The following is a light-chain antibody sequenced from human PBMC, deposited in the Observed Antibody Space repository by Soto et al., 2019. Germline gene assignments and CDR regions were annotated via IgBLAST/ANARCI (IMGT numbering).Light chain of an antibody. CDR1: QGIRSA. CDR3: QHFNSYSGT. CDR2: DAS. J-gene: IGKJ3*01. V-gene: IGKV1-13*02. Sequence: AIQLTQSPSSLSTFVGDRVTITYRASQGIRSALAWYQQKPGKAPRLPIYDASFLESGVPSRFSGSGSGTDFTLSISNLQPEDFGIYYCQHFNSYSGTFGPGTRVDFK.